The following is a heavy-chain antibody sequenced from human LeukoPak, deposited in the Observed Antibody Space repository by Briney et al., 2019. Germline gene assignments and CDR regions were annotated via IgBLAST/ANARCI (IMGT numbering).Heavy chain of an antibody. D-gene: IGHD3-3*01. CDR1: GGSISSYY. V-gene: IGHV4-59*08. CDR2: IYYSGST. J-gene: IGHJ4*02. CDR3: ATMYYDFWSGYYFDY. Sequence: PSETLSLTCTVSGGSISSYYWSWIRQPPGKGLEWIGYIYYSGSTNYNPSLKSRVTISVDTSKNQFSLKLSSVTAADTAVYYCATMYYDFWSGYYFDYWGQGTLVTVSS.